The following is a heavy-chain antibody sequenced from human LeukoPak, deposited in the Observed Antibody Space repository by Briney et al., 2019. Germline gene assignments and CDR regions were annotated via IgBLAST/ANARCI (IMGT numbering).Heavy chain of an antibody. D-gene: IGHD3-10*01. CDR1: GFTFSSYS. J-gene: IGHJ4*02. V-gene: IGHV3-21*01. CDR3: ARAYYGSGIPYYFDY. CDR2: ISSNNSYI. Sequence: GGSLRLSCAASGFTFSSYSKNWVRHAPGKGLEWVSSISSNNSYIYYADSVKGRFTISRDNAKNSLYLQMNSLRAEDTAVYYCARAYYGSGIPYYFDYWGQGTLVTVSS.